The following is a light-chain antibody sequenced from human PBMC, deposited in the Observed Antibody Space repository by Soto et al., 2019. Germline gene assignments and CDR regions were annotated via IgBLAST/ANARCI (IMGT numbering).Light chain of an antibody. V-gene: IGKV3-20*01. CDR1: QSVSSSY. CDR2: GAS. CDR3: QQYGSSPFT. J-gene: IGKJ3*01. Sequence: EIVLTQSPGTLSLSPGERATLSCRASQSVSSSYLAWYQQKPGQAPRLLIYGASSRATGIPDRCSGSGSGRDFTLTISRLEPEDFAVYYCQQYGSSPFTFGPGTKVHIK.